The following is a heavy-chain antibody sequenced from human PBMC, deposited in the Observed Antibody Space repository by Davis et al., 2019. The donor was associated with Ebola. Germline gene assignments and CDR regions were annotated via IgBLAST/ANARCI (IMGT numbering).Heavy chain of an antibody. CDR2: IYYSGST. V-gene: IGHV4-31*03. D-gene: IGHD4-23*01. CDR1: GGSISSGGYY. Sequence: SETLSLTCTVSGGSISSGGYYWSWIRQHPGKGLEWIGYIYYSGSTYYNPSLKSRVTISVDTSKNQFSLKLSSVTAADTAVYYCARAGGFYYSGMDVWGQGTTVTVSS. CDR3: ARAGGFYYSGMDV. J-gene: IGHJ6*02.